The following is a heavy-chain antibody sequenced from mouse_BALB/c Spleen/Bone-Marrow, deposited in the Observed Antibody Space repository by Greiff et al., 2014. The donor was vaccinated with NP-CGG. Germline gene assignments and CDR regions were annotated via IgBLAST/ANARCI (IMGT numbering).Heavy chain of an antibody. CDR2: IWGAGIT. J-gene: IGHJ2*01. CDR1: GFSLTDYG. CDR3: AKLTWDEGDY. D-gene: IGHD4-1*01. V-gene: IGHV2-6-5*01. Sequence: VNLVESGPGLVAPSQSLSIACTVSGFSLTDYGVSWIRQPPGKGLEWLGVIWGAGITYYNSALKSRLSISKDNSKSQVFLKMNSLQTDDTAMYYCAKLTWDEGDYWGQGTTLTVSS.